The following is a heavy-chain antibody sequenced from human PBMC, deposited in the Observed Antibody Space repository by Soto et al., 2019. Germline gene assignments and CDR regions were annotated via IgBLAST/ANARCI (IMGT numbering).Heavy chain of an antibody. Sequence: SVQVSDKGTGYTFTGYEINWVRQATGQGLEWMGWMNPNSGNTGYAQKFQGRVTMTRNTSISTAYMELSSLRSEDTAVYYCARLCASCYRGLTKFDHWGQGTLFTVSS. V-gene: IGHV1-8*01. D-gene: IGHD2-2*01. CDR3: ARLCASCYRGLTKFDH. CDR1: GYTFTGYE. J-gene: IGHJ5*02. CDR2: MNPNSGNT.